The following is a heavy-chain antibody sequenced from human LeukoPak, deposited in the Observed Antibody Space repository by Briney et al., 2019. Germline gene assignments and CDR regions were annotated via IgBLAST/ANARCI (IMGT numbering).Heavy chain of an antibody. J-gene: IGHJ4*02. V-gene: IGHV3-48*02. Sequence: GGSLRLSCAASGFTFSSCNMNWVRQAPGKGLEWVSYITSSSNVIYYADTVKGRFTISRDNAKNSLFLQTNSLRDEDTAVYYCVRDSPMAIFDYWGQGALVTVSS. CDR2: ITSSSNVI. CDR1: GFTFSSCN. CDR3: VRDSPMAIFDY. D-gene: IGHD5-24*01.